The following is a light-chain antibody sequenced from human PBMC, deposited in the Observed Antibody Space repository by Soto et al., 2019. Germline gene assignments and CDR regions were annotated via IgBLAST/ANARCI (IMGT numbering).Light chain of an antibody. J-gene: IGLJ2*01. CDR1: SSNIGAGYD. V-gene: IGLV1-40*01. CDR3: QSYDSSLSGSVL. CDR2: DNT. Sequence: QSVLTQPPSVSGAPGQRITISCTGSSSNIGAGYDVHWYQHLPGTAPKLLIYDNTDRPSGVPDRFSGSKSGNSASLAITGLLADDEADYYCQSYDSSLSGSVLFGGGTKLTVL.